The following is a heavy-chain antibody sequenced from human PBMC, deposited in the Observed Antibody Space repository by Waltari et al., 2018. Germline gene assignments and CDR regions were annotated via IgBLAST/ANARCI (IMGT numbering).Heavy chain of an antibody. Sequence: QVHVVESGGGVVQPGGSRRLACAACALTFSPSGMSSARDALGPPGSRQGAGVGAFIMYDGSNKYYSDSVKGRFTISRDNSKNTLFLQMNSLRVEDTSVYSCATKDGIGDYYYMDVWGKGATVTISS. D-gene: IGHD1-1*01. CDR1: ALTFSPSGMSSAR. CDR3: ATKDGIGDYYYMDV. J-gene: IGHJ6*03. V-gene: IGHV3-30*02. CDR2: IMYDGSNK.